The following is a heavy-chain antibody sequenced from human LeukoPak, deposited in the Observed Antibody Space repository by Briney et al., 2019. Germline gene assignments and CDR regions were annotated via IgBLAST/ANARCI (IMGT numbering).Heavy chain of an antibody. CDR2: INHSGST. D-gene: IGHD5-18*01. CDR1: GGSFSGYY. CDR3: ARRHLMYSYGQKWFDP. Sequence: SETLSLTCAVYGGSFSGYYWSWIRQPPGKGLEWIGEINHSGSTNYNPSLKSRVTISVDTSKNQFSLKLSSVTAADTAVYYCARRHLMYSYGQKWFDPWGQGTLVTVSS. J-gene: IGHJ5*02. V-gene: IGHV4-34*01.